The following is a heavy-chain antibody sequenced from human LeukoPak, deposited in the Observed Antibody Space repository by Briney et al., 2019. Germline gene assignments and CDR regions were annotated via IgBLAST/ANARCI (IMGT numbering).Heavy chain of an antibody. V-gene: IGHV4-59*01. Sequence: SETLSLTCTVSGGSISSYYWSWIRQPPGQGLEWIGYIYYSGSTNYNPSLKSRVTISVDTSKNQSPLKLSSVTAADTAVYYCARDQRMVYAPYYYYYMDVWGKGTTVTVSS. J-gene: IGHJ6*03. CDR2: IYYSGST. CDR3: ARDQRMVYAPYYYYYMDV. D-gene: IGHD2-8*01. CDR1: GGSISSYY.